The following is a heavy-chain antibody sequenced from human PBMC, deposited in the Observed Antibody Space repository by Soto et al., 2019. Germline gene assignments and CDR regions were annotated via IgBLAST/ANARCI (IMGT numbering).Heavy chain of an antibody. Sequence: PSETLSLTCAVYGGSFSGYYWSWIRQPPGKGLEWIGEINHSGSTNYNPSLKSRVTISVDTSKNQFSLKLSSVTAADTAVYYCARVGGSYIVLMGTYYFDYWGQGTLVTVSS. V-gene: IGHV4-34*01. CDR1: GGSFSGYY. CDR2: INHSGST. J-gene: IGHJ4*02. CDR3: ARVGGSYIVLMGTYYFDY. D-gene: IGHD2-8*01.